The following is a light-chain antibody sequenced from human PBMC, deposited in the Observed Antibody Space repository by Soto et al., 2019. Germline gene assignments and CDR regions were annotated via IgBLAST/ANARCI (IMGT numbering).Light chain of an antibody. V-gene: IGKV1-5*01. Sequence: DIQMTQSHSTLAASVVDTVTMTCRSSSMWLAWYQNKPGKAPKLLIYDVSNLERGVPPRFSGSTSGAESTLTITVLQPDDLGTYYCQHTTDFTFGQGTKVEIK. CDR2: DVS. CDR1: SSSMW. J-gene: IGKJ2*01. CDR3: QHTTDFT.